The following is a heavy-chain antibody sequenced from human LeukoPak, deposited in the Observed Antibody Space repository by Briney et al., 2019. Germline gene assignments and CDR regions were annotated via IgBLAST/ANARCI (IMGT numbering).Heavy chain of an antibody. CDR3: ARLVGGVGASRRAFDI. Sequence: GESLKISCKGSGYSFTSYWISWVRQMPGKGLEWMGRIDPSDSYTNYSPSFQGHVTISADKSISTAHLQWSSLKASDTAMYYCARLVGGVGASRRAFDIWGQGTMVTVSS. CDR2: IDPSDSYT. D-gene: IGHD1-26*01. V-gene: IGHV5-10-1*01. J-gene: IGHJ3*02. CDR1: GYSFTSYW.